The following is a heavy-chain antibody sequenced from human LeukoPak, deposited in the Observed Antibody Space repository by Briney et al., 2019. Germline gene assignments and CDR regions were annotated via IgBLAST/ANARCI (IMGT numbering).Heavy chain of an antibody. J-gene: IGHJ3*02. D-gene: IGHD3-10*01. CDR2: IYHSGST. Sequence: KTSQTLSLTCAVPGGSISSGGYSWSWIRQPPGKGLEWIGYIYHSGSTYYNPSLKSRVTISVDRSKNQFSLKLSSVTAADTAVYYCARGRDYYGSGSYHDAFDIWGQGTMVTVSS. V-gene: IGHV4-30-2*01. CDR3: ARGRDYYGSGSYHDAFDI. CDR1: GGSISSGGYS.